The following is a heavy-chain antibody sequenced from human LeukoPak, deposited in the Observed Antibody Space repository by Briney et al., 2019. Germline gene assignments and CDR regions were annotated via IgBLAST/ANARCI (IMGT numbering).Heavy chain of an antibody. CDR2: ISGSGGST. CDR3: AKEFYYDSTGLTLDH. J-gene: IGHJ4*02. D-gene: IGHD3-22*01. V-gene: IGHV3-23*01. CDR1: GFTFSNYA. Sequence: GGSLRPSCAASGFTFSNYAMSWVRQAPGKGLEWVSAISGSGGSTYYADSVKGRFTISRDNSKSTLYLQMNSLRAEDTAVYYCAKEFYYDSTGLTLDHWGQGTLVTVSS.